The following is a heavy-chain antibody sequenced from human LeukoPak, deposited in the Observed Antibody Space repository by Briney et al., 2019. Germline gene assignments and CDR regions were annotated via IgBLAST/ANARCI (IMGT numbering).Heavy chain of an antibody. CDR1: GGSFSGYY. CDR2: INHSGST. J-gene: IGHJ5*02. CDR3: ARGPLWFGDQMSWFDP. V-gene: IGHV4-34*01. Sequence: SETLSLTCAVYGGSFSGYYWSWIRQPPGKGLEWIGEINHSGSTNYNPSLKSRVTISVDTSKNQFSLKLSSVTAADTAVYYCARGPLWFGDQMSWFDPWGQGTLVTVSS. D-gene: IGHD3-10*01.